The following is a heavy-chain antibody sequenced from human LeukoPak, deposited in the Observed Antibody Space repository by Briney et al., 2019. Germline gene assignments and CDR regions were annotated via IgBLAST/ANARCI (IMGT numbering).Heavy chain of an antibody. Sequence: PSETLSLTCTVSGGSISNGGYYWSWIRQHPGKGLEWIGEINHSGSTNYNPSLKSRVTISVDTSKNQFSLKLSSVTAADTAVYYCARGPGGYDYVWGSYRYTYYFDYWGQGTLVTVSS. D-gene: IGHD3-16*02. J-gene: IGHJ4*02. CDR3: ARGPGGYDYVWGSYRYTYYFDY. CDR1: GGSISNGGYY. V-gene: IGHV4-34*01. CDR2: INHSGST.